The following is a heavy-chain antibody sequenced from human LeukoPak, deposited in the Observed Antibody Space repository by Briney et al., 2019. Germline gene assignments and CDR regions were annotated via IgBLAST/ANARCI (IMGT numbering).Heavy chain of an antibody. CDR3: ARDRLTYYYDSSGRLDY. CDR2: IYYSGST. Sequence: SETLSLTCTVSGGSISTYYWAWIRQPPGNGLEWIGSIYYSGSTNYNPSLKSRVTISVDTSKNQFSLKLSSVTAADTAVYYCARDRLTYYYDSSGRLDYWGQGTLVTVSS. V-gene: IGHV4-59*12. J-gene: IGHJ4*02. CDR1: GGSISTYY. D-gene: IGHD3-22*01.